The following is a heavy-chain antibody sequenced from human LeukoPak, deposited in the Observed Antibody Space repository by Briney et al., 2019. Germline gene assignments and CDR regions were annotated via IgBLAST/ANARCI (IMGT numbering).Heavy chain of an antibody. D-gene: IGHD1-1*01. CDR2: INPNSGGT. V-gene: IGHV1-2*02. Sequence: ASVKVSCKASGYTFTGYYMHWVRQAPGQGLERMGWINPNSGGTNYAQKFQGRVTMTRDTSISTAYMELSRLRSDDTAVYYCARGVNWNTASLDAFDIWGQGTMVTVSS. CDR1: GYTFTGYY. J-gene: IGHJ3*02. CDR3: ARGVNWNTASLDAFDI.